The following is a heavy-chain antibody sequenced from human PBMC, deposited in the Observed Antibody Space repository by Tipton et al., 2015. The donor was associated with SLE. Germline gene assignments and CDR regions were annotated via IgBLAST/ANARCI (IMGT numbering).Heavy chain of an antibody. D-gene: IGHD3-3*01. V-gene: IGHV4-59*11. CDR1: GGSISGHF. CDR2: IYNSGTT. CDR3: ARGGRFLEWLTY. J-gene: IGHJ4*02. Sequence: TLSLTCTVSGGSISGHFWSWIRQPPGKGLEWIGIIYNSGTTNYNPSLRSRVTISVDTSKNQFSLKLSSVTAADTAVYYCARGGRFLEWLTYWGQGTLVTVSS.